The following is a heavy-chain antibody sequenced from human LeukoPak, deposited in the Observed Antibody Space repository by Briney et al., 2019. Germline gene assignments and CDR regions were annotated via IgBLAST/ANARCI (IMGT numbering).Heavy chain of an antibody. CDR2: IYHSGST. D-gene: IGHD3-9*01. CDR1: GGSISSSNW. CDR3: ARDRAYDILTGYYDDAFDS. V-gene: IGHV4-4*02. J-gene: IGHJ3*02. Sequence: SGTLSITCAVSGGSISSSNWWRWVRQPPGKGLEWIREIYHSGSTNYNPSLKSRVTISVDKSKNQFSLKLSSVTAADTAVYYCARDRAYDILTGYYDDAFDSWGQGTMVTVPS.